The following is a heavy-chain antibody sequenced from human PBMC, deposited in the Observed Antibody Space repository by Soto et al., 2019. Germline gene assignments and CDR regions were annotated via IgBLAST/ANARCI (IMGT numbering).Heavy chain of an antibody. CDR1: GYTFTSYD. J-gene: IGHJ4*02. CDR3: ARDRYDSRQSQHY. Sequence: ASVKVSCKASGYTFTSYDMHWVRQAPGQRLEWMGWISAGNGNTKYSQRFQGRVTITRDTSASTVYMELRSLRSEDTAVFYCARDRYDSRQSQHYWGQGTPVTVSS. CDR2: ISAGNGNT. D-gene: IGHD3-22*01. V-gene: IGHV1-3*01.